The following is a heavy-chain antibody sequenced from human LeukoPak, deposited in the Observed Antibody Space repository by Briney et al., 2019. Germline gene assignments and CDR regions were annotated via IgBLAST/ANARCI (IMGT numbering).Heavy chain of an antibody. Sequence: ASVKVSCKPSGYTFTGYYMYWVRQAPAQGREWMGWVNPNSVGTNYAQKFQGRVTITRDTSISTAYMELSRLRSDDTAVYYCARGRYDILTGQYYFDYWGQGTLVTVSS. V-gene: IGHV1-2*02. CDR1: GYTFTGYY. CDR2: VNPNSVGT. CDR3: ARGRYDILTGQYYFDY. J-gene: IGHJ4*02. D-gene: IGHD3-9*01.